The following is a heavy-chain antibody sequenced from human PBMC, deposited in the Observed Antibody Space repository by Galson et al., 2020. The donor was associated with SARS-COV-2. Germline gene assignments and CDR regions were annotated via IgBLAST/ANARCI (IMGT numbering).Heavy chain of an antibody. CDR3: ATVYDSSGYYFDY. J-gene: IGHJ4*02. CDR1: GYTLTELS. D-gene: IGHD3-22*01. Sequence: ASVKVSCKVSGYTLTELSMHWVRQAPGKGLEWMGGFDPEDGETIYEQKFQGRVTMTEDTSTDTAYMELSSLRSEDTAVYYCATVYDSSGYYFDYWGQGTLVTVSS. V-gene: IGHV1-24*01. CDR2: FDPEDGET.